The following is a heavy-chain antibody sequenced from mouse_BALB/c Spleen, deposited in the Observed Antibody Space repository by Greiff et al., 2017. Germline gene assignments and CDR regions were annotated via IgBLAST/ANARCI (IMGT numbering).Heavy chain of an antibody. D-gene: IGHD2-1*01. CDR3: ASYGNSGAPMAY. Sequence: QVQLKESGPGLVQPSQSLSITCTVSGFSLTSYGVHWVRQSPGKGLEWLGVIWSGGSTDYNAAFISRLSISKDNSKSQVFFKMNSLQANDTAIYYCASYGNSGAPMAYWGQGTPVTVSS. CDR1: GFSLTSYG. V-gene: IGHV2-2*02. J-gene: IGHJ4*01. CDR2: IWSGGST.